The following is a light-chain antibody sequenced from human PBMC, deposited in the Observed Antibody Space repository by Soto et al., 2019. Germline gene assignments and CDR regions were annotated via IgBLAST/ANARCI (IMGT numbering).Light chain of an antibody. V-gene: IGKV4-1*01. CDR2: WAS. CDR3: QQYYSTPQT. Sequence: DIVMTQSPDSLAVSLGERATINCKSSQSVLYSSNNKNYLAWYQQKPGQPPKLLIYWASTRESGVPDRFSGSGSGTDFTLTISSLQAEDVAVYYCQQYYSTPQTFGQGIKVDIK. CDR1: QSVLYSSNNKNY. J-gene: IGKJ1*01.